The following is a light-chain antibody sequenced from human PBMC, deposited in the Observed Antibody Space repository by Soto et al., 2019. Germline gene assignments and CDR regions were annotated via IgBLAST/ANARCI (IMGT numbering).Light chain of an antibody. CDR1: SSDVGGYNY. V-gene: IGLV2-14*01. J-gene: IGLJ1*01. Sequence: VLTQPASVSGSPGQSITISCTGTSSDVGGYNYVSWYQQRPGKAPKLMIYEVTDRPSGVSNRFSGSKSGNTASLTISGLQAEDEADYYCSSYTRSSTDVFGTGTKVTVL. CDR2: EVT. CDR3: SSYTRSSTDV.